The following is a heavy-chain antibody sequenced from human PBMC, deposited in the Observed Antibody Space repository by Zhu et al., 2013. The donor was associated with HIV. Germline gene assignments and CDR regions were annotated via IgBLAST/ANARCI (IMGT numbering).Heavy chain of an antibody. D-gene: IGHD3-3*01. J-gene: IGHJ6*02. V-gene: IGHV1-2*02. CDR1: GYTFTGYY. CDR3: ARVPWAVRDGRIFGVNTHYYYYGMDV. Sequence: QVQLVQSGAEVKKPGASVKVSCKTSGYTFTGYYMQWVRQAPGQGLEWMGWINPNSGGTNYAQKFQGRVTMTRDTSISTAYMELSRLRSDDTAVYYCARVPWAVRDGRIFGVNTHYYYYGMDVVGPKGPTVTVSS. CDR2: INPNSGGT.